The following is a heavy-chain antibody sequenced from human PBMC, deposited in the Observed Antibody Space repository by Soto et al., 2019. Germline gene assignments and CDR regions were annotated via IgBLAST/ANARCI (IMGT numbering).Heavy chain of an antibody. Sequence: QAQLVQSGPELKRPGASVKGSCKASGYTYVSYGISWVRQAPGQGREWMGWMTTHSGQTTSAQKYQGKITMTTDTSTGTAFLELTRLTSDDTAVYYCARIDEATVSTGTRDYKYYYMDVWGTGTSVTVSS. V-gene: IGHV1-18*01. D-gene: IGHD4-17*01. CDR3: ARIDEATVSTGTRDYKYYYMDV. CDR1: GYTYVSYG. J-gene: IGHJ6*03. CDR2: MTTHSGQT.